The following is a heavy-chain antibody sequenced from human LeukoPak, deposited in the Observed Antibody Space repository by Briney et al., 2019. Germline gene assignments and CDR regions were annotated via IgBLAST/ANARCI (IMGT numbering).Heavy chain of an antibody. CDR2: IYASGRT. CDR3: ASRIAGASGYFDY. Sequence: SETLSLTCTVSGASISGGTSYWSWIRQPAGKGLEWIGRIYASGRTNYNPSLESRVTISVDTSKDQFSLKMNSVTAADTAVYYCASRIAGASGYFDYWGQGTLVTVSS. V-gene: IGHV4-61*02. J-gene: IGHJ4*02. CDR1: GASISGGTSY. D-gene: IGHD6-13*01.